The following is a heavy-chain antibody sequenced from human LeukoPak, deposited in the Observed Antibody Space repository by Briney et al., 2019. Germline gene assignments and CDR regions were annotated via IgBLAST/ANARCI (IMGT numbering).Heavy chain of an antibody. J-gene: IGHJ6*02. CDR2: IIPIFGIA. V-gene: IGHV1-69*04. CDR1: GGTFSSYA. CDR3: ARRYCGGDCYSPDYGMDV. Sequence: SVKVSCRASGGTFSSYAISWVRQAPGQGLEWMGRIIPIFGIANYAQKFQGRVTITADKSTSTAYMELSSLRSEDTAVYYCARRYCGGDCYSPDYGMDVWGQGTTVTVSS. D-gene: IGHD2-21*02.